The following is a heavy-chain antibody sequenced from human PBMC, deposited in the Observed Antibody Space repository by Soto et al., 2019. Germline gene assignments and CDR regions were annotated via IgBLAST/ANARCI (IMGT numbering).Heavy chain of an antibody. J-gene: IGHJ3*02. CDR1: GFTFSSYA. D-gene: IGHD7-27*01. CDR2: ISGSGGST. CDR3: ANLPDPTGDQDAFDI. V-gene: IGHV3-23*01. Sequence: GGSLRLSCAASGFTFSSYAMSWVRQAPGKGLEWVSAISGSGGSTYYADSVKGRFTISRDNSKNTLYLQMNSLRAEDTALYYCANLPDPTGDQDAFDIWGQGTMVTVSS.